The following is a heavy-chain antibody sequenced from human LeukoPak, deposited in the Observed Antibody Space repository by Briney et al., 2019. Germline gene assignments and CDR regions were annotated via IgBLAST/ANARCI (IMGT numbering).Heavy chain of an antibody. CDR1: GGSISNYY. J-gene: IGHJ5*02. Sequence: PSETLSLTCTVSGGSISNYYWNWIRQPPGKGLEWVGHISYSGGTKYNPSLQSRVTISIDTSKNQISLNLSSVTAADTAVYYCARRVIMSATGVPDTWLDPWGQGILVTVSS. CDR2: ISYSGGT. V-gene: IGHV4-59*08. CDR3: ARRVIMSATGVPDTWLDP. D-gene: IGHD2-8*02.